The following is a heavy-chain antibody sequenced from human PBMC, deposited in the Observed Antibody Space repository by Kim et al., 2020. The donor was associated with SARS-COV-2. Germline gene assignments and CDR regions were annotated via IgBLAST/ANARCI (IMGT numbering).Heavy chain of an antibody. J-gene: IGHJ6*03. Sequence: SNADPVKGRFTISRDNSKNTLYLQMNSLRAEDTAVYYCATSSWGYYYYMDVWGKGTTVTVSS. D-gene: IGHD6-6*01. CDR3: ATSSWGYYYYMDV. V-gene: IGHV3-53*01.